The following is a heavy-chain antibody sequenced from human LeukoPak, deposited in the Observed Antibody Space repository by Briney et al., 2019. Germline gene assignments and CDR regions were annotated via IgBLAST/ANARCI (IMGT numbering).Heavy chain of an antibody. J-gene: IGHJ4*02. CDR3: ARVRRGYDSSGYLDY. Sequence: ASVKVSCKASGYTFTSYGISWVRQAPGQGPEWMGWISAYNGNTNYAQKLQGRVTMTTDTSTSTAYMELRSLRSDDTAVYYCARVRRGYDSSGYLDYWGQGTLVTVSS. D-gene: IGHD3-22*01. CDR1: GYTFTSYG. V-gene: IGHV1-18*01. CDR2: ISAYNGNT.